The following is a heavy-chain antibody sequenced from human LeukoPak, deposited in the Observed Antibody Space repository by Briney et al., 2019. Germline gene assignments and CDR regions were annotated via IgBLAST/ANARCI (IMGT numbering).Heavy chain of an antibody. V-gene: IGHV4-30-2*01. Sequence: PSETLSLTCTVSGGSISRGGYSWSWIRQPPGKGLEWIGYVYHSGSTYYNPSLKSRVTISVDRSKNQFSLKLSSVTAADTAVYYCARGGTVTTFPFDYWGQGTLVTVSS. CDR1: GGSISRGGYS. J-gene: IGHJ4*02. D-gene: IGHD4-17*01. CDR2: VYHSGST. CDR3: ARGGTVTTFPFDY.